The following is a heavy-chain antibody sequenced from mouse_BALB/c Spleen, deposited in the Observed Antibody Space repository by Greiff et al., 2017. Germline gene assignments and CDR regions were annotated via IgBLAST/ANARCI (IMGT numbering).Heavy chain of an antibody. J-gene: IGHJ2*01. CDR2: ISSGGSYT. CDR1: GFTFSSYG. Sequence: DVMLVESGGDLVKPGGSLKLSCAASGFTFSSYGMSWVRQTPDKRLEWVATISSGGSYTYYPDSVKGRFTISRDNAKNTLYLQMSSLKSEDTAMYYCARHPPIPVWGQGTTLTVSS. V-gene: IGHV5-6*02. CDR3: ARHPPIPV.